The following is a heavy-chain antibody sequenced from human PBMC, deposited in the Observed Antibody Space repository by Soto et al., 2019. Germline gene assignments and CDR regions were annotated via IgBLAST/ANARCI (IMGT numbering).Heavy chain of an antibody. CDR3: AVLVRLSSWYLDY. CDR1: GGSISSGGYY. D-gene: IGHD6-13*01. CDR2: IYYSGST. V-gene: IGHV4-31*01. Sequence: PSETLSLTCTVSGGSISSGGYYWSWIRQHPGKGLEWIGYIYYSGSTYYNPSLKSQVTISVDTSKNQFSLKLSSVTAADTAVYYCAVLVRLSSWYLDYWGQGTLVTVSS. J-gene: IGHJ4*02.